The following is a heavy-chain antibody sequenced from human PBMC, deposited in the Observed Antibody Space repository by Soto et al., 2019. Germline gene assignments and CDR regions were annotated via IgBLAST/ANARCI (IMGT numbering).Heavy chain of an antibody. CDR2: IWYDGSNK. CDR1: GFTFSSYG. D-gene: IGHD6-19*01. J-gene: IGHJ5*02. V-gene: IGHV3-33*01. Sequence: GGSLRLSCAASGFTFSSYGMHWVRQAPGKGLEWVAVIWYDGSNKYYADSVKGRFTISRDNSKNTLYLQMNSLRAEDTAVYYCARDPIAVADQYWFDPWGQGTLVTVS. CDR3: ARDPIAVADQYWFDP.